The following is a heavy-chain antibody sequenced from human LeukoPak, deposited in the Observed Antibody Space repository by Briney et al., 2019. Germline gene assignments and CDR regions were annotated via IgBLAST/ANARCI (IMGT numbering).Heavy chain of an antibody. CDR1: GFTFSGYS. CDR3: AKEVTGTGKPIGF. J-gene: IGHJ4*02. V-gene: IGHV3-21*04. Sequence: PGGSLRLSCAASGFTFSGYSMNWVRQAPGKGLEWVSSISTTSDYIHYADSLKGRVAIFRDNAKNSLYLQMNSLRAEDAAVYYCAKEVTGTGKPIGFWGQGTLVTVYS. CDR2: ISTTSDYI. D-gene: IGHD2-21*02.